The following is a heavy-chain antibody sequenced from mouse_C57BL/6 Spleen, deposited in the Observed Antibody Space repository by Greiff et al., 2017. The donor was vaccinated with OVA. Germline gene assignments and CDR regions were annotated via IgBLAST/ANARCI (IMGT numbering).Heavy chain of an antibody. CDR3: ARKGTVVEEVFDY. CDR2: IDPSDSYT. Sequence: QVQLQQPGAELVKPGASVKLSCKASGYTFTSYWMQWVKQRPGQGLEWIGEIDPSDSYTNYNQKFKGKATLTVDTSSSTAYMQLSSLTSEDSAVYYCARKGTVVEEVFDYWGQGTTRTVSS. D-gene: IGHD1-1*01. CDR1: GYTFTSYW. J-gene: IGHJ2*01. V-gene: IGHV1-50*01.